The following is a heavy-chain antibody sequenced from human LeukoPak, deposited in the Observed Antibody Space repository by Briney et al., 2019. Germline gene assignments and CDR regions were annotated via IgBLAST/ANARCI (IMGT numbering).Heavy chain of an antibody. CDR1: GGSFSFYF. D-gene: IGHD3-16*01. CDR2: IDNSGST. Sequence: PSETLSLTCTVSGGSFSFYFWHWLRQPPGEGLDWVGEIDNSGSTHYKPSLRRGGIISIDTSGNHFSLKLTSVTAADTAVYFCARDSDSGFQWGQGMLVTVSS. V-gene: IGHV4-34*01. J-gene: IGHJ4*02. CDR3: ARDSDSGFQ.